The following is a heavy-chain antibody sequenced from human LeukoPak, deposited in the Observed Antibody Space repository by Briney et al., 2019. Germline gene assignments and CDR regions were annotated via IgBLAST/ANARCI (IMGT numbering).Heavy chain of an antibody. CDR3: ARDRMAVAGNGDAFDI. CDR2: INPSGGST. Sequence: ASVKVSCKASGYTFTSYYMHWVRQAPGQGLEWMGLINPSGGSTSYAQKFQGRVTMTRDTSTSTVYMELSSLGSEVTAVYYWARDRMAVAGNGDAFDIWGEGTMVAVSS. CDR1: GYTFTSYY. V-gene: IGHV1-46*03. J-gene: IGHJ3*02. D-gene: IGHD6-19*01.